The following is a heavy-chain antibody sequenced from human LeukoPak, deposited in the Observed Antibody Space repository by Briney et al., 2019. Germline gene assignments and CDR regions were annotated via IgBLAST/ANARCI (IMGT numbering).Heavy chain of an antibody. Sequence: GGSLRLSCAASGFTFSSYAMSWVRQAPGKGLEWVSAISGSGGSTYYADSVEGRFTISRDNSKNTLYLQMNSLRAEDTAVYYCAKVRAAAGRGIAYYFDYWGQGTLVTVSS. J-gene: IGHJ4*02. CDR3: AKVRAAAGRGIAYYFDY. CDR1: GFTFSSYA. D-gene: IGHD6-13*01. V-gene: IGHV3-23*01. CDR2: ISGSGGST.